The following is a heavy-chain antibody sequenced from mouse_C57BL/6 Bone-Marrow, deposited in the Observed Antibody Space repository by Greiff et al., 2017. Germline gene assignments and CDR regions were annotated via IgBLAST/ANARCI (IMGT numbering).Heavy chain of an antibody. CDR2: ISGGGGNT. Sequence: EVKLMESGGGLVKPGGSLKLSCAASGFTFSSYTMSWVRQTPETMLEWVATISGGGGNTYYPDSVKGRFTISRDNAKNTLYLQMSSLRSEDTALYYCARQRAYWGQGTLVTVSA. J-gene: IGHJ3*01. CDR1: GFTFSSYT. CDR3: ARQRAY. V-gene: IGHV5-9*01.